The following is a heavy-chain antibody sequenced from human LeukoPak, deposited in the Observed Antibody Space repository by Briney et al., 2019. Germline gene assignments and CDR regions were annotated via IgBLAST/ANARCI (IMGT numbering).Heavy chain of an antibody. Sequence: GRSLRLSCAASGFTFSSYAMHWVRQAPGKGLEWVAVISYDGSNKYYADSVKGRFTISRDNSKNTLYLQMNSLRAEDTAVYYCAKVALWFGELSGTYFDYWGQGTLVTVSS. V-gene: IGHV3-30-3*01. D-gene: IGHD3-10*01. CDR1: GFTFSSYA. CDR2: ISYDGSNK. CDR3: AKVALWFGELSGTYFDY. J-gene: IGHJ4*02.